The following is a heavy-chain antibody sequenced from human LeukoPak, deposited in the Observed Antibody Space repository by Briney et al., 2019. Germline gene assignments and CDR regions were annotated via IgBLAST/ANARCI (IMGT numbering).Heavy chain of an antibody. J-gene: IGHJ4*02. V-gene: IGHV1-18*01. CDR3: ARDDNYGIFVNVDY. D-gene: IGHD4-11*01. Sequence: ASVKVSCKTSGYNFILYGISWVRQAPGQGPEWRGWISTSTGDTKYTQKFQGRVTLTTDTSTSTAYMELSSLRSDDTAVYYCARDDNYGIFVNVDYWGQGTLVTVSS. CDR1: GYNFILYG. CDR2: ISTSTGDT.